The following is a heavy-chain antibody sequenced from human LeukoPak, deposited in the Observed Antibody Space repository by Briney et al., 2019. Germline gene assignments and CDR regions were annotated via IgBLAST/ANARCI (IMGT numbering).Heavy chain of an antibody. CDR1: GFTFSDYY. Sequence: PGGSLRLSCAASGFTFSDYYMSWIRQAPGKGLEWVSYISSSSSYIYYADSVKGRLTISRDNAKNSLYLQMNSLRAEDTAVYYCARAKGGYSYGYYYYGMDVWGQGTTVTVSS. J-gene: IGHJ6*02. D-gene: IGHD5-18*01. CDR3: ARAKGGYSYGYYYYGMDV. CDR2: ISSSSSYI. V-gene: IGHV3-11*06.